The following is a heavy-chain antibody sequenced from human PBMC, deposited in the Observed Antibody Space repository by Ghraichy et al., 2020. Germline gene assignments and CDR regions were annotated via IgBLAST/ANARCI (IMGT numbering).Heavy chain of an antibody. D-gene: IGHD2-21*02. Sequence: SVKVSCKASGGTFSSYAISWVRQAPGQGLEWMGGIIPIFGTANYAQKFQGRVTITADESTSTAYMELSSLRSEDTAVYYCAISYCGGDCYSTDAFDIWGQGTMVTASS. V-gene: IGHV1-69*13. CDR1: GGTFSSYA. J-gene: IGHJ3*02. CDR2: IIPIFGTA. CDR3: AISYCGGDCYSTDAFDI.